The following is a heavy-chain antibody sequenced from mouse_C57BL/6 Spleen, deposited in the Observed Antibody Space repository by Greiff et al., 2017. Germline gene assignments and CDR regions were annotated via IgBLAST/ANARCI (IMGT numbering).Heavy chain of an antibody. CDR1: GFTFSNYW. Sequence: EVKVEESGGGLVQPGGSMKLSCVASGFTFSNYWMNWVRKSPEKGLEWVAQIRLKSDNYATHYAESVKGRFTISRDDSKSSVYLQMNNLRAEDTGIYYCTGGVDGFRYYFDYWGQGTTRTVSS. CDR3: TGGVDGFRYYFDY. V-gene: IGHV6-3*01. D-gene: IGHD2-3*01. J-gene: IGHJ2*01. CDR2: IRLKSDNYAT.